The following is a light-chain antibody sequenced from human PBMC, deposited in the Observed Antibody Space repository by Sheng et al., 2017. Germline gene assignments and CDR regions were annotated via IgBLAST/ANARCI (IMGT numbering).Light chain of an antibody. CDR2: PAS. CDR3: QQNYSILWT. J-gene: IGKJ1*01. V-gene: IGKV1-39*01. Sequence: DIQMTQSPSSLSASVGHRVTITCRASQSINNYVNWYQQKSGKAPKLLIYPASSLQSGVPSRFSGSGSGTDFTLTISSLRPEDFATNYCQQNYSILWTFGQGTKVEIK. CDR1: QSINNY.